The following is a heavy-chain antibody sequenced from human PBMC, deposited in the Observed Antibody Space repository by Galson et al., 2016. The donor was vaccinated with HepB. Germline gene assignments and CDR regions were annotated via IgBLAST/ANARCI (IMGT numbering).Heavy chain of an antibody. CDR1: EFTFDFNTYT. J-gene: IGHJ3*01. Sequence: SLRLSCAASEFTFDFNTYTIHWVRQAPGKGLEWVSSITGGGTYINYADSVKGRFSISRDNAKNSAFLQMDSLRAEDTALYCCARDGPWTSDPTGHDEFDLWGQGTMVSVSS. CDR3: ARDGPWTSDPTGHDEFDL. CDR2: ITGGGTYI. V-gene: IGHV3-21*01. D-gene: IGHD2-8*02.